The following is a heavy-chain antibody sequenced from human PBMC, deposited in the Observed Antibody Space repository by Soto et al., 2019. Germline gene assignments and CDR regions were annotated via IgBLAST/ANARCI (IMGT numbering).Heavy chain of an antibody. V-gene: IGHV1-2*02. J-gene: IGHJ4*02. CDR1: GYTFTAHY. CDR2: INPNSGDT. CDR3: ARVSRAVGASTTYDF. D-gene: IGHD1-26*01. Sequence: ASVKVSCKASGYTFTAHYIHWVRQAPGQGFEWMGRINPNSGDTSYAQRLQGRVAMTRDTSINTVFMELSSLRSDDTALYYCARVSRAVGASTTYDFWAQGTLVTVSS.